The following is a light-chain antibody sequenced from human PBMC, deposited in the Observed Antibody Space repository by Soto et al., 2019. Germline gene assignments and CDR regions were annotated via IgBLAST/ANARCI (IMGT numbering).Light chain of an antibody. Sequence: QSVLTQPPSASGTPGQRVTISCSGRSSNLGSYTVNWYQQLPGTAPKLLIYSNNPRPSGVPDRFSGSKSGTSASLAISGLQSDDEADYYCAAWDDSLKGRVLFGGGTKLTVL. CDR1: SSNLGSYT. J-gene: IGLJ2*01. CDR3: AAWDDSLKGRVL. V-gene: IGLV1-44*01. CDR2: SNN.